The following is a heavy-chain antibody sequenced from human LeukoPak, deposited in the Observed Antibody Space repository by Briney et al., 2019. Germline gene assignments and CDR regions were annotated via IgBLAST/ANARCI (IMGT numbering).Heavy chain of an antibody. CDR1: GFSLSSNA. CDR3: AKGRLLWFGPNAFDI. J-gene: IGHJ3*02. D-gene: IGHD3-10*01. Sequence: GGSLRLSCAASGFSLSSNAMSWVRQAPGKGPEWVSAISRDTTYYAASVKGRFTISRDNSKNTLYLQMNSLRAEDTAVYYCAKGRLLWFGPNAFDIWGQGTMVTVSS. CDR2: ISRDTT. V-gene: IGHV3-23*01.